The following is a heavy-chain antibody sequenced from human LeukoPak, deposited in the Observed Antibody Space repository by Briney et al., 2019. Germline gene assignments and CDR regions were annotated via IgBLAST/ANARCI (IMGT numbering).Heavy chain of an antibody. CDR1: GFTFSSYA. D-gene: IGHD1-1*01. CDR3: ARFTPAETIP. CDR2: IKQDGSEK. J-gene: IGHJ5*02. V-gene: IGHV3-7*03. Sequence: PGGSLRLSCAASGFTFSSYAMTWVRQAPGKGLEWVANIKQDGSEKYYVDSVKGRFTISRDNAKNSLYLQMNSLRAEDTAVYYCARFTPAETIPWGQGTLVTVSS.